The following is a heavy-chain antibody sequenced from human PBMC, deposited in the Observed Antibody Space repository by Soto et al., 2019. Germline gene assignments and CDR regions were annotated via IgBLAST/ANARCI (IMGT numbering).Heavy chain of an antibody. CDR3: ARDAKIRDYYYGMDV. D-gene: IGHD2-15*01. J-gene: IGHJ6*02. CDR2: IIPIFGTA. Sequence: SVKVSCKASGGTFSSYAISWVRQAPGQGLEWMGGIIPIFGTANYAQKFQGRVTITADESTSTAYMELSSLRSEDTAVYYCARDAKIRDYYYGMDVWGQGTTVTVSS. CDR1: GGTFSSYA. V-gene: IGHV1-69*13.